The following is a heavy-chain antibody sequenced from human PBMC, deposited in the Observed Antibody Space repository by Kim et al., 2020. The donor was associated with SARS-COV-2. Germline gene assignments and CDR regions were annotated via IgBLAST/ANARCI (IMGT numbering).Heavy chain of an antibody. CDR2: ISYDGSNK. CDR3: AKPYCSGGSCYGHYFYGMDV. CDR1: GFTFSSYG. V-gene: IGHV3-30*18. Sequence: GGSLRLSCAASGFTFSSYGMHWVRQAPGKGLEWVALISYDGSNKYYADSVKGRITISRDNSKNTLYVQMDSLRAEDTAVYYCAKPYCSGGSCYGHYFYGMDVWGQGTMVTVSS. D-gene: IGHD2-15*01. J-gene: IGHJ6*02.